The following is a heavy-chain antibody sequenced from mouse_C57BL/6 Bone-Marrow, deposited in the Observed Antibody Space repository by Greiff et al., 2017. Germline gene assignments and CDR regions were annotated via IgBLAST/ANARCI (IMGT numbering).Heavy chain of an antibody. CDR1: GYTFTDYY. Sequence: EVQLQQSGPVLVKPGASVKMSCKASGYTFTDYYMNWVKQSHGKSLEWIGVINPYNGGTSYNQKFKGKATLTVDKSSSTAYMELNSLTSEDSAVYYCARRGNYDYSWFAYWGQGTLVTVSA. V-gene: IGHV1-19*01. CDR3: ARRGNYDYSWFAY. CDR2: INPYNGGT. J-gene: IGHJ3*01. D-gene: IGHD2-4*01.